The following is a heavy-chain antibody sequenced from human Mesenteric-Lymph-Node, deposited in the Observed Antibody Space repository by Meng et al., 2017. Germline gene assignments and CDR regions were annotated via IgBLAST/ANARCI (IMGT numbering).Heavy chain of an antibody. Sequence: VPQVESVGGVEPPGGSLSPCVAASGFTFSHYGMHWVRQAPGKGLEWVAHIRFDGTIQYYVEYVKGRFTVSSDDSKSTLYLEMDSLRVEDTAVYYCARDIYNRGGKYFDLWGRGTLVTVSS. CDR2: IRFDGTIQ. J-gene: IGHJ2*01. D-gene: IGHD1-14*01. V-gene: IGHV3-30*02. CDR1: GFTFSHYG. CDR3: ARDIYNRGGKYFDL.